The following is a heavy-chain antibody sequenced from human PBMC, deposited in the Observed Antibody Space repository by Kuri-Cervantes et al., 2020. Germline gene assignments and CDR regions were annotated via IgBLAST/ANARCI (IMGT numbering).Heavy chain of an antibody. Sequence: SETLSLTCAVYGGSFSGYYWSWIRQPPGKGLEWIGEINHSGSTNYNPSLKSRVTISVDTSKNQFSLKLSSVTAADTAVYYCARYYYYYMDVWGKGTTVTVSS. CDR2: INHSGST. CDR3: ARYYYYYMDV. J-gene: IGHJ6*03. V-gene: IGHV4-34*01. CDR1: GGSFSGYY.